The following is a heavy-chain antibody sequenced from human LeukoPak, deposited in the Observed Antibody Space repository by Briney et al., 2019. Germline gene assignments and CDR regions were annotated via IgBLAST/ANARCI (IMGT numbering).Heavy chain of an antibody. CDR2: IYYSGST. V-gene: IGHV4-59*08. Sequence: PSETLSLTCTVSGGSISSYYWSWIRQPPGKGLEWIGYIYYSGSTNYNPSLKSRVTISVDTSKNQFSLKLSSVTAADTAVYHCARTIVVVPAATHHFDYWGQGTLVTVTS. J-gene: IGHJ4*02. CDR1: GGSISSYY. CDR3: ARTIVVVPAATHHFDY. D-gene: IGHD2-2*01.